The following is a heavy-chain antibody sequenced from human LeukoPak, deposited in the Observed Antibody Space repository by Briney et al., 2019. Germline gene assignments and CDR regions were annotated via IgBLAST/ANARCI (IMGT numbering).Heavy chain of an antibody. CDR2: INAGNGNT. CDR3: ARDRTDTAMVYGMDV. D-gene: IGHD5-18*01. V-gene: IGHV1-3*01. J-gene: IGHJ6*02. Sequence: ASVKVSCKASGYTFTSYAMHWVRQAPGQRLEWMGWINAGNGNTKYSQKFQGRVTITRDTSASTAYMELSSLRSEDTAVYYCARDRTDTAMVYGMDVWGQGTTVTVSS. CDR1: GYTFTSYA.